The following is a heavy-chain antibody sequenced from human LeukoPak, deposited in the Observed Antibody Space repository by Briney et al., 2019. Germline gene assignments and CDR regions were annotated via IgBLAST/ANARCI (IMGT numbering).Heavy chain of an antibody. CDR3: ARDGSGSYYRGYYYYGMDV. D-gene: IGHD3-10*01. Sequence: PSETLSLTCTVSGGSISSYYWSWIRQPARKGLEWIGHIYTSGSTNYDPSLKSRVTMSVDTSKNQCSLKLSSVSAADTAVYYCARDGSGSYYRGYYYYGMDVWGQGTTVTVSS. CDR2: IYTSGST. J-gene: IGHJ6*02. V-gene: IGHV4-4*07. CDR1: GGSISSYY.